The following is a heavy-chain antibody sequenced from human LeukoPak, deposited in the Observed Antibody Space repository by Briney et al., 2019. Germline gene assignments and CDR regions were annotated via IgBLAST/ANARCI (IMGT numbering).Heavy chain of an antibody. J-gene: IGHJ4*02. CDR1: GFTFSHYY. D-gene: IGHD1-26*01. CDR3: VRGEAHDS. V-gene: IGHV3-7*01. Sequence: SGGSLRLSCAASGFTFSHYYMSWVRQAPGKGLEWVANIKQDGSEQFYLDSVKGRFTISRDNSKNTVYLQMDSLRTEDTAVYYCVRGEAHDSWGQGTLITVSS. CDR2: IKQDGSEQ.